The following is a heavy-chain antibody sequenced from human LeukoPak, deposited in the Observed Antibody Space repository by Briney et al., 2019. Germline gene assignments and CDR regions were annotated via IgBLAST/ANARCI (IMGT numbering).Heavy chain of an antibody. Sequence: GGSLRLSCEAAGFTFSNAWMSWVRQAPGKGLEWVGRIKSRADGGTIDYAVPVKGRFIISRDDSRNTLYLQINSLKIEDTAMYYCTTLRLTASDYWGQGTRVSVSS. CDR1: GFTFSNAW. J-gene: IGHJ4*02. CDR2: IKSRADGGTI. CDR3: TTLRLTASDY. D-gene: IGHD5-18*01. V-gene: IGHV3-15*01.